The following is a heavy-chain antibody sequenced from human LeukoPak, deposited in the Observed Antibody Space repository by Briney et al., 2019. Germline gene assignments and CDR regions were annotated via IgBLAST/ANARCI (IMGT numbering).Heavy chain of an antibody. CDR1: AYTFTSYY. D-gene: IGHD3-10*01. V-gene: IGHV1-46*01. Sequence: ASVKVSCKAFAYTFTSYYMHWVRQAPGQGLEWMGIMNPSGGSTSYAQKFQDRVSMTRDTSTSTVYMELSSLRSEDTAVYYCARGISITMVRGVIDYWGQGTLVTVS. J-gene: IGHJ4*02. CDR3: ARGISITMVRGVIDY. CDR2: MNPSGGST.